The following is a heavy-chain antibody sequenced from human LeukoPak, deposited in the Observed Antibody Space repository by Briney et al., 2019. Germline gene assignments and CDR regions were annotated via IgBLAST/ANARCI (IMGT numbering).Heavy chain of an antibody. V-gene: IGHV3-64D*06. CDR2: ISVNGVKT. CDR1: GFTFSGHF. J-gene: IGHJ4*02. CDR3: LKDLTGTWSFDH. Sequence: GGSLRLSCSASGFTFSGHFMHWVRQAPGKGLEYVSSISVNGVKTLYAESVKGRFTISRDNSKNTLYLQLSSLRLEDTAIYYCLKDLTGTWSFDHWGQGTLLTVSS. D-gene: IGHD7-27*01.